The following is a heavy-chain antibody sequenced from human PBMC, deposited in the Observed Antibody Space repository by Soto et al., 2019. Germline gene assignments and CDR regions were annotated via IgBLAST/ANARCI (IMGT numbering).Heavy chain of an antibody. CDR1: GGSISSYY. D-gene: IGHD1-26*01. Sequence: SETLSLTCPVSGGSISSYYWSWIRQPPGKGLEWIGYIYYSGSTNYNPSLKSRVTISVDTSKNQFSLKLSSVTAADTAVYYCALETAVGATLHSFGYWGQGTLVTVSS. V-gene: IGHV4-59*01. J-gene: IGHJ4*02. CDR3: ALETAVGATLHSFGY. CDR2: IYYSGST.